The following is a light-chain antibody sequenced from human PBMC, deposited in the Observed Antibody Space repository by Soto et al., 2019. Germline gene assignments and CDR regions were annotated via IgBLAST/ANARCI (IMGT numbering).Light chain of an antibody. CDR2: NGS. CDR1: QSVSSY. Sequence: EIVLPQAPATLSLSPGDCATLSCRASQSVSSYLAWYQQKTGQGPRLLIYNGSNRATGIQPRFNGSGSGTEFSLTIRRLEPDDFAVYYCKQYGSSCTCGQGTKVDIK. V-gene: IGKV3-11*01. CDR3: KQYGSSCT. J-gene: IGKJ1*01.